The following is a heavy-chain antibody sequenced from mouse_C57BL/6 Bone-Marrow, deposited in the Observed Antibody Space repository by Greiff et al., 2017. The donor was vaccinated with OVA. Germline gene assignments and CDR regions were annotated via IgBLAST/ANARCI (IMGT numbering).Heavy chain of an antibody. CDR2: ISSGSSTI. Sequence: EVHLVESGGGLVKPGGSLKLSCAASGFTFSDYGMHWVRQAPEKGLEWVAYISSGSSTIYYADTVEGRFTISRDNAKNTLFLQMTSLRSEDTAMYYCARRNFITTVPFDYWGQGTTLTVSS. CDR3: ARRNFITTVPFDY. V-gene: IGHV5-17*01. CDR1: GFTFSDYG. D-gene: IGHD1-1*01. J-gene: IGHJ2*01.